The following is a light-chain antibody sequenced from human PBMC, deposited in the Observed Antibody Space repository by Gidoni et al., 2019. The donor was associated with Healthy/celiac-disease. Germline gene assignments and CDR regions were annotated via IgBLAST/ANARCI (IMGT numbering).Light chain of an antibody. V-gene: IGKV3-20*01. CDR3: QQYGSSTT. J-gene: IGKJ3*01. CDR1: QSVSSSY. Sequence: EILLTQSPGTLSLSPGERATLSCRASQSVSSSYLSWYQQKPGQAHRLLIYGASSRATGIPDRFSGSGSGKDFTLTISRLEPEDLAVYYCQQYGSSTTFGPGTKVDIK. CDR2: GAS.